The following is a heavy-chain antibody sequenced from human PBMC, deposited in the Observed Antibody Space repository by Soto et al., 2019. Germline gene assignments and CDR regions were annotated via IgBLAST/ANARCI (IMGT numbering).Heavy chain of an antibody. CDR3: AKDALRITMIVVVITNYFDY. Sequence: GGSLRLSCAASGFTFSSYAMSWVRQAPGKGLEWVSAISGSGGSTYYADSMKGRFTISRDNSKNTLYLQMNSLRAEDTAVYYCAKDALRITMIVVVITNYFDYWGQGTLVTVSS. CDR2: ISGSGGST. J-gene: IGHJ4*02. D-gene: IGHD3-22*01. V-gene: IGHV3-23*01. CDR1: GFTFSSYA.